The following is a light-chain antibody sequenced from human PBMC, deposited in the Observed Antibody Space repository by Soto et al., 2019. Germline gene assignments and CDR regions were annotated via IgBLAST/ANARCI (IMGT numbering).Light chain of an antibody. Sequence: EIVLTQSPATLSLSPRARATLSCRASQSVGNFLTWYQQKPGQAPRLLISDVSKRATGIPARFSGSGSGTDFTLTISSLQREDFATYYCQESYSFLWGTCGQGTKVEIK. CDR2: DVS. J-gene: IGKJ1*01. CDR3: QESYSFLWGT. V-gene: IGKV3-11*01. CDR1: QSVGNF.